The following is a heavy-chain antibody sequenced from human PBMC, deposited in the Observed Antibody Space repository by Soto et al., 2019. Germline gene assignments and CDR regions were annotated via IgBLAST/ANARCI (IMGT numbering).Heavy chain of an antibody. V-gene: IGHV3-33*01. CDR2: IWYDGSNK. CDR3: ARVEFYDFWSGYKDPNYYYYGMDV. CDR1: GFTFSSYG. J-gene: IGHJ6*02. D-gene: IGHD3-3*01. Sequence: SLRLSCAASGFTFSSYGMHCVRQAPGKGLEWVAVIWYDGSNKYYADSVKGRFTISRDNSKNTLYLQMNSLRAEDTAVYYCARVEFYDFWSGYKDPNYYYYGMDVWGQGTTVTVSS.